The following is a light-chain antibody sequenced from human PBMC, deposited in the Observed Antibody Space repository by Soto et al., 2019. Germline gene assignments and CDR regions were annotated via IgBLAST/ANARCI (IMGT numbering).Light chain of an antibody. CDR2: AAS. V-gene: IGKV1-39*01. CDR1: QSISSY. Sequence: DIQMTQSPSSLSASVGDRVTITCRASQSISSYLNWYQQKPGKAPKLLIYAASILQSGVPSRFSGSGSGTDFTLTISSLQPEYFATYYCQQSYSTMYTFGQGTKLEIK. J-gene: IGKJ2*01. CDR3: QQSYSTMYT.